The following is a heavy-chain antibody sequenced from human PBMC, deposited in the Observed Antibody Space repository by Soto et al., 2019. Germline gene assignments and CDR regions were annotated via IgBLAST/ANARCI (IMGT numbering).Heavy chain of an antibody. CDR3: ARHPIAAAGITPPPDY. CDR2: ISSSSSYI. D-gene: IGHD6-13*01. V-gene: IGHV3-21*01. J-gene: IGHJ4*02. Sequence: GGSLRLSCAASGFTSSSYSMNWVRQAPGKGLEWVSSISSSSSYIYYADSVKGRFTISRDNAKNSLYLQMNSLRAEDTAVYYCARHPIAAAGITPPPDYWGQGTLVTVSS. CDR1: GFTSSSYS.